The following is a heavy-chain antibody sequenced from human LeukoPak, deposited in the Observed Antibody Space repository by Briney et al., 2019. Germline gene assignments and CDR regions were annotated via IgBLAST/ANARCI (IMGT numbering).Heavy chain of an antibody. V-gene: IGHV4-4*07. CDR2: IYTSGST. CDR3: ARLYDYSNYDWFDP. CDR1: GGSISSYY. J-gene: IGHJ5*02. D-gene: IGHD4-4*01. Sequence: SETRSLTCTVSGGSISSYYWSWIRQPAGKGLEWIGRIYTSGSTNYNPSLKSRVTMSVDTSKNQFSLKLSSVTAADTAVYYCARLYDYSNYDWFDPWGQGTLVTVSS.